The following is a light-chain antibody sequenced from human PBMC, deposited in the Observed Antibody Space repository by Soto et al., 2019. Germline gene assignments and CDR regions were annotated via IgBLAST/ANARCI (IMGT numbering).Light chain of an antibody. Sequence: EIVMTQSPATLSVSPGERASLSCRASQSVSTSLAWYQQKPGQAPRLLFYESSNRATGIPARFSASGSGTDFTLTISGLEDEDFAVYYCQQRGVWPLTFGGGTKVDI. CDR2: ESS. J-gene: IGKJ4*01. V-gene: IGKV3-11*01. CDR3: QQRGVWPLT. CDR1: QSVSTS.